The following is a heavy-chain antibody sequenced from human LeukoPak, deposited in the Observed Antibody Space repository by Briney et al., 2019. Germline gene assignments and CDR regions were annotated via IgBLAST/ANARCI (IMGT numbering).Heavy chain of an antibody. CDR3: ARELGSSGYSFDY. D-gene: IGHD3-22*01. CDR1: GGSISSSSYY. CDR2: IYYSGST. V-gene: IGHV4-39*07. J-gene: IGHJ4*02. Sequence: SETLSLTCTVSGGSISSSSYYWGWIRQPPGKGLEWIGSIYYSGSTYYNPSLKSRVTISVDTSKNQFSLKLSSVTAADTAVYYCARELGSSGYSFDYWGQGTLVTVSS.